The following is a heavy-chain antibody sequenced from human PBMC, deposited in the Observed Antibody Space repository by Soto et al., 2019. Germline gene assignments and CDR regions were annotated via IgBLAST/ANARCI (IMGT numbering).Heavy chain of an antibody. V-gene: IGHV1-69*06. J-gene: IGHJ4*02. D-gene: IGHD5-18*01. CDR3: ARDLNVRSSYNLDY. CDR2: IIPIFSTA. CDR1: GGTFSSYA. Sequence: QVQLVQSGAEVEKPGSSVKVSCKTSGGTFSSYAISWVRQAPGQGLEWMGGIIPIFSTANYAKKFQGRVTITADRSTNTVYMELSSLRSEDTAVYYCARDLNVRSSYNLDYWGQGTLVTVSS.